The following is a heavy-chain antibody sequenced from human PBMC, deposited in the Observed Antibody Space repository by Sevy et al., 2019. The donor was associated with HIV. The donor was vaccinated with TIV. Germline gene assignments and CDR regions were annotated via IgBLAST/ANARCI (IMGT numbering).Heavy chain of an antibody. CDR2: TWYDGIIR. CDR1: GFNFNDYG. Sequence: GSLRLSCAASGFNFNDYGIHWVRQAPGKGLEWVAVTWYDGIIRFYGDSVKGRFTISRDNSKNTLYLQMDSLRVENTAVYYCARDNLLPIMVSMVRGALSFYFDYWGQGTLVTVSS. D-gene: IGHD3-10*01. V-gene: IGHV3-33*01. J-gene: IGHJ4*02. CDR3: ARDNLLPIMVSMVRGALSFYFDY.